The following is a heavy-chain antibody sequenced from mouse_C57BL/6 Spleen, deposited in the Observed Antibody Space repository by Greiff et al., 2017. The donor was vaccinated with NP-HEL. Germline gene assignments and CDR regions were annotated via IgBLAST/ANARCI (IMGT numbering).Heavy chain of an antibody. CDR3: TSYYGSSGTWFAY. Sequence: EVQLQQSGAELVRPGASVKLSCTASGFNIKDYYMHWVKQRPEQGLEWIGRIDPEDDDTEYAPKFQGKATMTADTSSNTAYLQLSSLTSEDTAVYYCTSYYGSSGTWFAYWGQGTLVTVSA. D-gene: IGHD1-1*01. J-gene: IGHJ3*01. CDR2: IDPEDDDT. V-gene: IGHV14-1*01. CDR1: GFNIKDYY.